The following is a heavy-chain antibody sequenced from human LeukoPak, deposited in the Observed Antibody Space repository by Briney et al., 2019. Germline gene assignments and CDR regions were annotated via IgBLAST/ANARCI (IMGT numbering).Heavy chain of an antibody. Sequence: SVKVSCKASGGTFSSYTISWVRQAPGQGLEWVGRIIPILGIANYAQKFQGRVTITADKSTSTAYMELSSLRSDETAVYYCARVSSSPDPRRNYWGQGTLVTVSS. J-gene: IGHJ4*02. CDR2: IIPILGIA. D-gene: IGHD6-6*01. V-gene: IGHV1-69*02. CDR3: ARVSSSPDPRRNY. CDR1: GGTFSSYT.